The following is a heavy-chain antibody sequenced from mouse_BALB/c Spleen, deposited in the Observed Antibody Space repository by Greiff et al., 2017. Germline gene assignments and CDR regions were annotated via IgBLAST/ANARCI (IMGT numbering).Heavy chain of an antibody. V-gene: IGHV5-4*02. CDR2: ISDGGSYT. CDR3: ARALYYDYPWFAY. CDR1: GFTFSDYY. J-gene: IGHJ3*01. D-gene: IGHD2-4*01. Sequence: EVQGVESGGGLVKPGGSLKLSCAASGFTFSDYYMYWVRQTPEKRLEWVATISDGGSYTYYPDSVKGRFTISRDNAKNNLYLQMSSLKSEDTAMYYCARALYYDYPWFAYWGQGTLVTVSA.